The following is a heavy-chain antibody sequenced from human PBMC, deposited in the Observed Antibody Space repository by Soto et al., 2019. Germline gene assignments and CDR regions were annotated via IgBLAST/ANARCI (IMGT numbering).Heavy chain of an antibody. V-gene: IGHV3-64*01. CDR1: GFTFSSYA. D-gene: IGHD4-17*01. CDR3: ARVHLRSDYEGYYFDY. J-gene: IGHJ4*02. Sequence: GGSLRLSCAASGFTFSSYAMHWVRQAPGKGLEYVSAISSNGGSTYYANSVKGRFTISRDNSKNTLYLQMGSLRAEDMAVYYCARVHLRSDYEGYYFDYWGQGTLVTVSS. CDR2: ISSNGGST.